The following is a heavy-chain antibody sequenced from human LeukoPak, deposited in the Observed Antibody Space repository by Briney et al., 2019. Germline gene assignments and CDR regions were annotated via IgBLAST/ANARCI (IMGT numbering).Heavy chain of an antibody. V-gene: IGHV5-51*01. Sequence: GESLKISCNASGYSFTSYCIGWVRQMPGKGLEWMGIIYPGDSDTRYSPSFQGQVTISADKSISTAYLQWSSLKASDTAMYYCARRKTGYSSGLGAFDIWGQGTMVTVSS. CDR1: GYSFTSYC. D-gene: IGHD6-19*01. J-gene: IGHJ3*02. CDR3: ARRKTGYSSGLGAFDI. CDR2: IYPGDSDT.